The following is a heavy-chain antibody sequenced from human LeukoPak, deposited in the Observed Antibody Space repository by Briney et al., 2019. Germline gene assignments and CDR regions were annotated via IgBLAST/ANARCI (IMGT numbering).Heavy chain of an antibody. CDR2: IIPIFGTA. CDR1: GGTFSSYA. J-gene: IGHJ4*02. Sequence: GASVKVSCKASGGTFSSYAISWVRQAPGQGLEWMGGIIPIFGTANYAQKFQGRVTITTDESTSTAYMELSSLRSEDTAVYYCAIGGSDYLPPFDYWGQGTLVTVSS. CDR3: AIGGSDYLPPFDY. D-gene: IGHD1-26*01. V-gene: IGHV1-69*05.